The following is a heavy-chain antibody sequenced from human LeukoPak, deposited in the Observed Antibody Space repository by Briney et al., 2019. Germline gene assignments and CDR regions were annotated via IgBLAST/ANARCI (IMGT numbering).Heavy chain of an antibody. CDR3: ARDRIAVAANFDY. D-gene: IGHD6-19*01. CDR2: ISSSGSTI. CDR1: GFTFNDYY. J-gene: IGHJ4*02. Sequence: GGSLRLSCAASGFTFNDYYMSWIRQAPGKGLEWVSYISSSGSTIYYAYSVRGRFTISRDNAKNSLYLQRNSLRAEDTAVYYCARDRIAVAANFDYWGQGTLVTVSS. V-gene: IGHV3-11*04.